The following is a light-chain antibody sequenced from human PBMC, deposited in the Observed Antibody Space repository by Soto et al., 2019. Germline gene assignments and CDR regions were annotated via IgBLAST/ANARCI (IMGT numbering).Light chain of an antibody. Sequence: DIVMTQSPLSLPVTPGEPASISCXFSQSVSSSNLAWYQQKRGQSPRLLIYGASSRATGIPDRFSGSGSGPDLTLTISRLEPEDFAVYFCQHYGSSPWTFAQGTKVDIK. CDR2: GAS. CDR1: QSVSSSN. V-gene: IGKV3-20*01. J-gene: IGKJ1*01. CDR3: QHYGSSPWT.